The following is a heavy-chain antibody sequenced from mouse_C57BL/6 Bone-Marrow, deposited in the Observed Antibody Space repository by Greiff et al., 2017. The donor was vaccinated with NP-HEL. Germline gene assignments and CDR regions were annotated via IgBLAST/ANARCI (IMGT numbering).Heavy chain of an antibody. CDR1: GYTFTSYW. CDR2: IDPSDSYT. D-gene: IGHD1-3*01. J-gene: IGHJ3*01. Sequence: QVQLQQPGAELVMPGASVKLSCKASGYTFTSYWMHWVKQRPGQGLEWIGEIDPSDSYTNYNQKFKGKSTLTVDKSSSTAYMQLSSLTSEDSAVYYCSRESGSSWFACWGHGTLVTVSA. V-gene: IGHV1-69*01. CDR3: SRESGSSWFAC.